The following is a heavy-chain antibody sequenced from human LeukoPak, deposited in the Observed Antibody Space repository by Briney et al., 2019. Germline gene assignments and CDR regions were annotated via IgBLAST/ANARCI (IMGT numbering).Heavy chain of an antibody. V-gene: IGHV3-23*01. D-gene: IGHD2-21*01. CDR2: ISGSGGRI. CDR1: VFTFSSYA. J-gene: IGHJ4*02. Sequence: PGGSLRLSCAAYVFTFSSYAMSWVRRAPGKGLEWVSTISGSGGRIYYADSVKGRLTISRDNSKSKLFLQMNSLRAEYMAVHGCAKARGGDYYGDWDYWGQGTLVTVSS. CDR3: AKARGGDYYGDWDY.